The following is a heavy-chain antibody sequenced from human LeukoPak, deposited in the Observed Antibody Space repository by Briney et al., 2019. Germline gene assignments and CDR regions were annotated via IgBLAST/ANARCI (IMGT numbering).Heavy chain of an antibody. Sequence: PSETLSLTCTVSGGSISSSSYYWGWIRQPPGKGLEWIGSIYYSGSTYYNPSLKSRVTISVDTSKNQFSLKLSSVTAADTAVYYCARDGTMVRGASGFDPWGQGTLVTVSS. CDR2: IYYSGST. D-gene: IGHD3-10*01. CDR3: ARDGTMVRGASGFDP. J-gene: IGHJ5*02. CDR1: GGSISSSSYY. V-gene: IGHV4-39*07.